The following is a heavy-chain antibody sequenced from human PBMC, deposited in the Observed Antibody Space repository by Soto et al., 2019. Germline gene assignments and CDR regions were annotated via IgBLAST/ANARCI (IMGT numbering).Heavy chain of an antibody. V-gene: IGHV3-21*01. CDR1: GFTFSSYS. J-gene: IGHJ4*02. D-gene: IGHD6-6*01. CDR2: ISSSSSYI. CDR3: ARSEYSSSSGRVDY. Sequence: EVQLVESGGGLVKTGGSLRLSCAASGFTFSSYSMNWVRQAPGKGLEWVSSISSSSSYIYYADSVKGRFTISRDNAKNSLYLQMNRLRAEDTAVYYCARSEYSSSSGRVDYWGQGTLVTVSS.